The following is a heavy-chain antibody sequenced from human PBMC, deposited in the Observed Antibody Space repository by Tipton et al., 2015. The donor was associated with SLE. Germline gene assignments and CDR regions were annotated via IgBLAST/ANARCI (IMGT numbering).Heavy chain of an antibody. Sequence: TLSLTCSVSGGSLSGHYWSWIRQTPGMRLEWIGYIYFSGSTNYNPSFSGRVTISLDRSTDQVPLHLDAVTAADTAVYYCARESRYYESTSYSDAFDIWGRGTTVVVSS. J-gene: IGHJ3*02. CDR2: IYFSGST. D-gene: IGHD3-22*01. CDR3: ARESRYYESTSYSDAFDI. V-gene: IGHV4-59*11. CDR1: GGSLSGHY.